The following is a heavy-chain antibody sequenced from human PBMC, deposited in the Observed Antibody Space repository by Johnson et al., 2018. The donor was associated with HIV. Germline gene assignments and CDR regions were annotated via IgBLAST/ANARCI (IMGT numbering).Heavy chain of an antibody. Sequence: VESGGGLVKPGGSLRLSCADSGFIFSNACMSWVRQAPGKGLEWIGHIKSKTDGGTTDYAAPVKGRFTISRDDSKNTLYLQMNSLKTEDTAVYYCTTGAKLSSLYGVNAFDIWGQGTMVTVSS. V-gene: IGHV3-15*01. CDR3: TTGAKLSSLYGVNAFDI. CDR1: GFIFSNAC. CDR2: IKSKTDGGTT. D-gene: IGHD6-13*01. J-gene: IGHJ3*02.